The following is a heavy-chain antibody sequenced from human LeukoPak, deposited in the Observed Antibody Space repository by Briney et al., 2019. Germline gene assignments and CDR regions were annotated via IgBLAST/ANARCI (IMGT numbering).Heavy chain of an antibody. J-gene: IGHJ3*02. CDR1: GFTFSSNY. Sequence: PGGSLRLSCAASGFTFSSNYMSWVRQAPGKGLEWVSTTSGSGGSTYYADSVKGRFTISRDNSKNTLYLQMNSLRAEDTAVYYCAKASFDWFPPYDAFDIWGQGAMVTVSS. D-gene: IGHD3-9*01. CDR2: TSGSGGST. CDR3: AKASFDWFPPYDAFDI. V-gene: IGHV3-23*01.